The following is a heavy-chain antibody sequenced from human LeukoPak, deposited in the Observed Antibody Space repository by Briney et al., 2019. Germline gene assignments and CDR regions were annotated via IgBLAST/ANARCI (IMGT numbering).Heavy chain of an antibody. CDR3: ARHLPPYYGFGELSSPLFDY. CDR2: IYYSGST. J-gene: IGHJ4*02. Sequence: SETLSLTCTVSGGSISSYYWSWIRQPPGKGLEWIGYIYYSGSTNYNPSLKSRVTISVDTSKNQFSLKLSSVTAADTAVYYCARHLPPYYGFGELSSPLFDYWSQGTLVTVSS. CDR1: GGSISSYY. D-gene: IGHD3-10*01. V-gene: IGHV4-59*08.